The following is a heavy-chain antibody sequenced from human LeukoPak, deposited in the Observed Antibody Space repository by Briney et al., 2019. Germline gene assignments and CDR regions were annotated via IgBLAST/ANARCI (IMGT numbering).Heavy chain of an antibody. CDR2: IKQDGSEK. D-gene: IGHD3-22*01. CDR3: ASQGAYYYDSIASPFDY. CDR1: GFTFTSYW. J-gene: IGHJ4*02. V-gene: IGHV3-7*01. Sequence: GGSLRLSCVASGFTFTSYWMSWVRQAPGKGLEWVANIKQDGSEKNYVDSVKGRFTISRDSAKNSLYLQMNSLRAEDTAVYYCASQGAYYYDSIASPFDYWGQGTLVTVSS.